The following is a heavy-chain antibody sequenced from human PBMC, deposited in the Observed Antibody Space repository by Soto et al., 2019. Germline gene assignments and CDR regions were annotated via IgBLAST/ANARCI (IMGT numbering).Heavy chain of an antibody. CDR1: GFTLSNYA. J-gene: IGHJ5*02. CDR3: ARDGKTVDFWCGYALS. V-gene: IGHV3-23*01. CDR2: ISGSGNCA. D-gene: IGHD3-3*01. Sequence: GGSLRLSCAASGFTLSNYAMTWVRQAPGKGLEWVSGISGSGNCAYYADSVKGRLTIYRDNTKNTLYLQMNSLRAEDTAVYYCARDGKTVDFWCGYALSWGQGALVTVSS.